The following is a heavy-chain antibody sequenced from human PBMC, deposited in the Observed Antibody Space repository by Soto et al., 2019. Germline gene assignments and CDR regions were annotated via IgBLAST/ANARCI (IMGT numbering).Heavy chain of an antibody. J-gene: IGHJ4*02. D-gene: IGHD3-9*01. CDR1: GFTFSSYG. Sequence: QVQLVESGGGVVQPGRSLRLSCAASGFTFSSYGMHWVRQAPGKGLEWVAVISYDGSNKYYADYVKGRFTISRDNSKNTLYLQMNSLRAEDTAVYYCAKGSGILTGYYTDDYWGQGTLVTVSS. CDR3: AKGSGILTGYYTDDY. CDR2: ISYDGSNK. V-gene: IGHV3-30*18.